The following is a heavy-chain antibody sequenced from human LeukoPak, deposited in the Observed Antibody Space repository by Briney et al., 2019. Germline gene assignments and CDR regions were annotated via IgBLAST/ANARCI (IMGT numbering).Heavy chain of an antibody. V-gene: IGHV3-13*04. Sequence: GGSLRLSCAASGCTFSTYDMHWVRQATGKGLEWVSSTGTSGDTYYLGSVKGRFTISRENAKSSLYLQMNSLRAGDTAVYYRARGLPGGLDPWGQGTLVTVSS. CDR2: TGTSGDT. CDR1: GCTFSTYD. J-gene: IGHJ5*02. CDR3: ARGLPGGLDP. D-gene: IGHD4-11*01.